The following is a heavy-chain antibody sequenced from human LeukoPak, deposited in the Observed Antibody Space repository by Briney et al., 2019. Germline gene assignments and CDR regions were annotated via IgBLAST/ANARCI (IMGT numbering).Heavy chain of an antibody. J-gene: IGHJ4*02. CDR2: ISTSGSYI. CDR3: ARDLSPGVEPSNCFNY. D-gene: IGHD3-3*01. Sequence: GGSLRLSCAASGFTFSSYWMNGVRQAPGKGLEWVSSISTSGSYIYYADSVKGRFTISRDNAKNSLYLQMNSLRAEDTAVYYCARDLSPGVEPSNCFNYWGQGTLVTVSS. V-gene: IGHV3-21*01. CDR1: GFTFSSYW.